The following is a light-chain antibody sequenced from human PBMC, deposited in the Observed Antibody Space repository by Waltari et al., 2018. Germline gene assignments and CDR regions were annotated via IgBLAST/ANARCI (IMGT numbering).Light chain of an antibody. CDR3: QQYYSIPYT. J-gene: IGKJ2*01. CDR2: WTS. CDR1: QSVFHSSTYGNA. V-gene: IGKV4-1*01. Sequence: DIVMTQSPDFLPVSLVERATISCRSSQSVFHSSTYGNAIAWFQQRPGQPPKLLIYWTSTRESGVPDRFSGSGSGTDFTLTISSLQAEDVAVYYCQQYYSIPYTFGPGTKLEIK.